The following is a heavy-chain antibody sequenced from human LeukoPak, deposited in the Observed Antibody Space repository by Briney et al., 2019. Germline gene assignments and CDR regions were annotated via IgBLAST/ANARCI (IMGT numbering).Heavy chain of an antibody. V-gene: IGHV4-61*02. D-gene: IGHD2-15*01. Sequence: TPQTLSLSPTVSRGSTTSARYYRSWIRHPAGKGLEWILRIYTSGSTNYNPSLKSRVTITVDTSKNQLSLKLSSVTAADTAVYYCARSAVGAAPYYYYGMDVWGQGTTVTVSS. J-gene: IGHJ6*02. CDR1: RGSTTSARYY. CDR3: ARSAVGAAPYYYYGMDV. CDR2: IYTSGST.